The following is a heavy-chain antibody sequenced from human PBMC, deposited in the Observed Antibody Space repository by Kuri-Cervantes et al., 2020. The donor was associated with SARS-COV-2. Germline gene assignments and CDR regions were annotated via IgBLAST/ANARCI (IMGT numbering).Heavy chain of an antibody. D-gene: IGHD3-10*01. J-gene: IGHJ5*02. Sequence: GGSLRLSVKGPGYSFTSYWISWVRQMPGKGLEWMGRIVPSDSYTNYSPSFQGHVTISAYKSISTAYLQWSSLKASDTAMYYCASQYGSGKNNWFDPWGQGTLVTVSS. CDR2: IVPSDSYT. CDR3: ASQYGSGKNNWFDP. CDR1: GYSFTSYW. V-gene: IGHV5-10-1*01.